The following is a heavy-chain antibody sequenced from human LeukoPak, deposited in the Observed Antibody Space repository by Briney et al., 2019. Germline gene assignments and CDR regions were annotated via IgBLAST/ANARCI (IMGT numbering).Heavy chain of an antibody. CDR3: ARDSETILTGYPDAFDI. CDR1: GYTFTSYG. CDR2: ISAYNGNT. Sequence: GASVKVSCKASGYTFTSYGISWVRQAPGQGLEWMGWISAYNGNTNYAQKLQGRVTMTTDTSTSTAYMELRSLRSDDTAVYYCARDSETILTGYPDAFDIWGQGTMVTVSS. V-gene: IGHV1-18*01. D-gene: IGHD3-9*01. J-gene: IGHJ3*02.